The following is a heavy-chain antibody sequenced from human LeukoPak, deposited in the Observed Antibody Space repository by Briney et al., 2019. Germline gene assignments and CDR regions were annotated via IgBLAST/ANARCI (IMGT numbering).Heavy chain of an antibody. D-gene: IGHD6-19*01. J-gene: IGHJ4*02. V-gene: IGHV4-59*08. CDR1: GGSISSYY. Sequence: SETLSLTCTVSGGSISSYYWSWIRQPPGKGLEWIGYIYYSGSTNYNPSLKSRVTISVDTSKNQFSLKLSSVTAADTAMYYCARRVIYSSGWYYFDYWGQGTLVTVSS. CDR3: ARRVIYSSGWYYFDY. CDR2: IYYSGST.